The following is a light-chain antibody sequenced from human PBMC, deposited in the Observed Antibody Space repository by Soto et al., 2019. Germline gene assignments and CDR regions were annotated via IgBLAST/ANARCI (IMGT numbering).Light chain of an antibody. Sequence: DIQMTQSPSTLSASVGDRVTITCRASQSLGIWLAWHQQKPGKAPKLLIYAASTLQSGVPSRFSGSGSGTDFTLTISRLQPEDIATYYCQHYGSLPITFGQGTRLEIK. J-gene: IGKJ5*01. V-gene: IGKV1-27*01. CDR2: AAS. CDR1: QSLGIW. CDR3: QHYGSLPIT.